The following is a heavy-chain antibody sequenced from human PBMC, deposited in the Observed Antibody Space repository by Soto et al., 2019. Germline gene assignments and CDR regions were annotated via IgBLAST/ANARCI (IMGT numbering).Heavy chain of an antibody. Sequence: ASVKVSCKASGYTFTSYGISWVRQAPGQGLEWMGWISAYNGNTNYAQKLQGRVTMSTDTSTRTAYMELRSLRSDDTAVYYCARGAPMGYCSGGSCFNYFDYWGQGTLVTVSS. J-gene: IGHJ4*02. CDR1: GYTFTSYG. D-gene: IGHD2-15*01. CDR2: ISAYNGNT. V-gene: IGHV1-18*01. CDR3: ARGAPMGYCSGGSCFNYFDY.